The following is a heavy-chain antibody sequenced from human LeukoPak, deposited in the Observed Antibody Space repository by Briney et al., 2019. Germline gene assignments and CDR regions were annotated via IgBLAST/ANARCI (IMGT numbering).Heavy chain of an antibody. J-gene: IGHJ4*02. CDR2: IYYSGST. D-gene: IGHD6-13*01. Sequence: SETLSLTCTVSGGSISSYYWTWIRQPPGKGLEWIGYIYYSGSTNHNPPLKSRVTISVDTSKNQLSLKLSSVTAADTAVYYCARRDSSSWSFDYWGQGTLVTVSS. V-gene: IGHV4-59*01. CDR3: ARRDSSSWSFDY. CDR1: GGSISSYY.